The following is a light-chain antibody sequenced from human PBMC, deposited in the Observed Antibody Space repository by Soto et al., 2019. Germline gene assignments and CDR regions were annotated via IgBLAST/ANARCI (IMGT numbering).Light chain of an antibody. CDR1: SGSVSSRYY. CDR2: SGD. Sequence: QTVVTQAASLSVSPGGTVTLTCGLTSGSVSSRYYPSWYRQDPGQTPRTLIYSGDIRSSGVPDRFSGSILGSKAALTITGAQADDESVYNCVLYMKGDIRVFGGGTKLTVL. CDR3: VLYMKGDIRV. V-gene: IGLV8-61*01. J-gene: IGLJ2*01.